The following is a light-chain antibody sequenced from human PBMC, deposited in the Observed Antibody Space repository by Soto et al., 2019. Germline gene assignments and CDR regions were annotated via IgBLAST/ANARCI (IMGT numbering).Light chain of an antibody. V-gene: IGLV2-14*01. CDR2: DVS. Sequence: QSVLTQPASVSGSPGQSITISCTGTSSDVGGYEFVSWYQQHPDNAPKLIIYDVSDRPSGESSRFSGSKFANTASLTISGLQAEDEADYYCSSYTSSGTYGFGTGTKVTVL. J-gene: IGLJ1*01. CDR1: SSDVGGYEF. CDR3: SSYTSSGTYG.